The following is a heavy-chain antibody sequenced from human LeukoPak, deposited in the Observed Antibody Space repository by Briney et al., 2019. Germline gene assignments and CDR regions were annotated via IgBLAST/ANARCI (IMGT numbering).Heavy chain of an antibody. CDR1: GGSINNYF. CDR3: ARDGLFDSSGYYMDS. D-gene: IGHD3-22*01. CDR2: IYYSGGT. V-gene: IGHV4-59*01. J-gene: IGHJ5*01. Sequence: PSETLSLTCTVSGGSINNYFWSWIRQPPGKGLEWIGYIYYSGGTKYNPSLMSRVTISVDRAQNQFSLSLSSVTAADTAVYYCARDGLFDSSGYYMDSWGQGTLVIVSS.